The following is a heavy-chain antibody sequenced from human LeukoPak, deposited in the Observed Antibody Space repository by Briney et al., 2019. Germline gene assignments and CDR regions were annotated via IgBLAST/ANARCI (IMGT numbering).Heavy chain of an antibody. CDR3: AKVFSSGYYWAPFDY. Sequence: GGSLRLSCAASVFTFSSYWMNWVRQAPGKGLEWVANIKEDGSEKYYVDSVKGRFTISRDNAKNLLYLQMNSLRAEDTPVYYCAKVFSSGYYWAPFDYWGQGTLVTVSS. CDR1: VFTFSSYW. D-gene: IGHD3-22*01. V-gene: IGHV3-7*01. CDR2: IKEDGSEK. J-gene: IGHJ4*02.